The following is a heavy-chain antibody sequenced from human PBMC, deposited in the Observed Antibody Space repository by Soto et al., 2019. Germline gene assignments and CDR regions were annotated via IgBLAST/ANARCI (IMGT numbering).Heavy chain of an antibody. CDR2: IDYSGST. D-gene: IGHD6-19*01. V-gene: IGHV4-39*01. J-gene: IGHJ4*02. Sequence: QLQLQESGPGLVKPSETLSLICTVSGGSIASRLYYWGWVRQSPGKGLEWIGSIDYSGSTLFNPTLKRRATVSVDTSMNQFSLKLTSVTAADTAVYFCVSHRNYILVSGSFFDYWSQGTLVTVSS. CDR1: GGSIASRLYY. CDR3: VSHRNYILVSGSFFDY.